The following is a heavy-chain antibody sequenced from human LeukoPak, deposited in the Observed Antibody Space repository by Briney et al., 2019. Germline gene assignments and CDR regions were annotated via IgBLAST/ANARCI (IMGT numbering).Heavy chain of an antibody. CDR2: INSDGSGT. CDR1: GFTFSSSR. V-gene: IGHV3-74*01. CDR3: ARGRYYYMDV. Sequence: GGSLRLSCAASGFTFSSSRMQWDRQPPGKGLVWVSRINSDGSGTVYADSVKGRFTISRDNAKNTLYLQMNNLRAEDTAVYYCARGRYYYMDVWGQGTTVTVSS. J-gene: IGHJ6*02.